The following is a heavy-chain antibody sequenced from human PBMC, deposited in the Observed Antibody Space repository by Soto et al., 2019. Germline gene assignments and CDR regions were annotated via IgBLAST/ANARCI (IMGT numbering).Heavy chain of an antibody. V-gene: IGHV1-46*03. J-gene: IGHJ3*02. CDR2: INPSGGST. D-gene: IGHD4-17*01. CDR1: GYTFTSYY. Sequence: ASVKVSCKASGYTFTSYYMHWVRQAPGQWLEWMGIINPSGGSTSYAQKFQGRVTMTRDTSTSTVYMELSSLRSEDTAVYYCARSTGDYDAFDIWGQGTMVTVSS. CDR3: ARSTGDYDAFDI.